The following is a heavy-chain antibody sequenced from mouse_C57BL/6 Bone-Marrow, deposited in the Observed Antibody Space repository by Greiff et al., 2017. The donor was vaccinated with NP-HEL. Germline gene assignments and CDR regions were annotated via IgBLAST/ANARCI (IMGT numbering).Heavy chain of an antibody. CDR2: IHPNSGST. J-gene: IGHJ2*01. CDR1: GYTFTSYW. D-gene: IGHD1-1*01. Sequence: QVQLQQSGAELVKPGASVKLSCKASGYTFTSYWMHWVKQRPGQGLEWIGMIHPNSGSTNYNEKFKSKATLTVDKSSSTAYMQLSSLTSEDSAVYYCARDEKLTTVVATNYFDYWGQGTTLTVSS. V-gene: IGHV1-64*01. CDR3: ARDEKLTTVVATNYFDY.